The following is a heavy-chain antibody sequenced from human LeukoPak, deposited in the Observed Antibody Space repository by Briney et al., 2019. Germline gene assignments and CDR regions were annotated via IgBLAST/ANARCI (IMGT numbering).Heavy chain of an antibody. CDR1: GYTFTRYD. V-gene: IGHV1-3*01. CDR2: ISAGYGNT. Sequence: ASVKVSCKASGYTFTRYDMYWARQAPGQGLEWMGWISAGYGNTKYSQKFQDRVTITRDTSASTAYMELSSLRSEDTAVYYCTREAAYYFDYWGQGTLVTVSS. CDR3: TREAAYYFDY. J-gene: IGHJ4*02.